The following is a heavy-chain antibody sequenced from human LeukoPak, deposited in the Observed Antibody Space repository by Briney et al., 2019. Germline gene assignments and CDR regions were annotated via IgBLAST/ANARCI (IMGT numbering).Heavy chain of an antibody. CDR3: ARARGYGDSYYFDY. J-gene: IGHJ4*02. CDR1: GFTVSSNY. CDR2: IYSGGST. V-gene: IGHV3-66*02. Sequence: QPGRSLRLPCAASGFTVSSNYMSWDRQAPRNGLEWGTVIYSGGSTYYADSVKGRFTISRDNSKNTLYLQMSSLRAEDTAVYYCARARGYGDSYYFDYWGQGPLVSVSS. D-gene: IGHD4-17*01.